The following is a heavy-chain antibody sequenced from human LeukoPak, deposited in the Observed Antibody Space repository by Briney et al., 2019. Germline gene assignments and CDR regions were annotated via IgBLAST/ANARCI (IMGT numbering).Heavy chain of an antibody. V-gene: IGHV1-2*02. CDR3: ARDGEVRQGHCSTTSCPVDY. CDR2: INPNSGDT. Sequence: VASVNVSCKASGYTFTAYSMHWVRQAPGQGLEYMGWINPNSGDTNYAQKFQGRVTMTRDTSMSTAYMELSGLRFDDTAVYYCARDGEVRQGHCSTTSCPVDYWGQGTLITVSS. D-gene: IGHD2-2*01. CDR1: GYTFTAYS. J-gene: IGHJ4*02.